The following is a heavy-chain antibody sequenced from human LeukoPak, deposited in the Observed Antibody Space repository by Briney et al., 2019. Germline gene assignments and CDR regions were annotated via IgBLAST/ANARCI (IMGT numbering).Heavy chain of an antibody. J-gene: IGHJ4*02. CDR1: GFTFSSYA. Sequence: GGSLRLSCAASGFTFSSYAMSWVRQAPGKGLEWVALIWYDGSNKYYTDSVKGRFTISRDNSKNTVYLQMNSLRAEDTAMYYCARGTSYYDYWGQGTLVTVSS. CDR3: ARGTSYYDY. D-gene: IGHD3-10*01. CDR2: IWYDGSNK. V-gene: IGHV3-33*08.